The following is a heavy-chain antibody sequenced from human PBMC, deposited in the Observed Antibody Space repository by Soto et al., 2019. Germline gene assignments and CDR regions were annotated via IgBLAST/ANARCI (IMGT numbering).Heavy chain of an antibody. CDR1: GGTFSSYA. V-gene: IGHV1-69*12. Sequence: QVQLVQSGAEVKKPGSSVKVSCKASGGTFSSYAISWVRQAPGQGLEWMGGIIPIFGTANYAQKFQGRVTITADASTSTAYMELRSLRSEDTAVYYCARVWTTVVPRDEAFDYWGQGTLVTVSS. D-gene: IGHD4-17*01. CDR3: ARVWTTVVPRDEAFDY. J-gene: IGHJ4*02. CDR2: IIPIFGTA.